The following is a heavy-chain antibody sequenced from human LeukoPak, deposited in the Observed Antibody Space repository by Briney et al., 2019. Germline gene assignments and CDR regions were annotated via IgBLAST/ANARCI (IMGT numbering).Heavy chain of an antibody. CDR1: GGSISSSSYY. CDR3: VRVFHPTSSQFYFDY. V-gene: IGHV4-39*07. D-gene: IGHD2-2*01. Sequence: SETLSLTCTVSGGSISSSSYYWGWIRQPPGKGLEWIGSIYYSGSTYYNPSLKSRVTISVDTSKNQFSLKLSSVTAADTAVYYCVRVFHPTSSQFYFDYWGQGTLVTVSS. J-gene: IGHJ4*02. CDR2: IYYSGST.